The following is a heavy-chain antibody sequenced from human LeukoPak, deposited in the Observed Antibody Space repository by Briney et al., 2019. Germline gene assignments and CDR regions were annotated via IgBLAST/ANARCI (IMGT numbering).Heavy chain of an antibody. CDR3: ARSDVVGATRASFDY. CDR1: GGSISSSSYY. CDR2: IYYSGST. V-gene: IGHV4-61*01. Sequence: SETLSLTCTVSGGSISSSSYYWSWIRQPPGKGLEWIGYIYYSGSTNYNPSLKSRVTISVDTSKNQFSLKLSSVTAADTAVYYCARSDVVGATRASFDYWGQGTLVTVSS. D-gene: IGHD1-26*01. J-gene: IGHJ4*02.